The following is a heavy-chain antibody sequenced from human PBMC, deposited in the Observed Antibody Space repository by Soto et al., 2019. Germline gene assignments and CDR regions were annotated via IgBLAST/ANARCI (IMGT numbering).Heavy chain of an antibody. CDR1: GYTFTGYY. CDR3: ARGAEYQLLGWFDP. V-gene: IGHV1-2*02. Sequence: ASVKVSCKASGYTFTGYYMHWVRQAPGRGLEWMGWINPNSGGTNYAQKFQGRVTMTRDTSISTAYMELSRLRSDDTAVYYCARGAEYQLLGWFDPWGQGTLVTVSS. D-gene: IGHD2-2*01. J-gene: IGHJ5*02. CDR2: INPNSGGT.